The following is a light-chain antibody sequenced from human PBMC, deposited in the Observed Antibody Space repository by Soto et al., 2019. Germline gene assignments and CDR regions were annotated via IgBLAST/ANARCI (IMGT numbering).Light chain of an antibody. J-gene: IGKJ1*01. CDR3: QHYGSSPQT. CDR2: GAS. CDR1: QSLSSTY. V-gene: IGKV3-20*01. Sequence: EIVLTQSPGTLSLSPGERATLSCRASQSLSSTYLAWYQQKPGQAPRLLIYGASSRATDIPDRFSGSGSGTDFTLTISRLESEDFAVYYCQHYGSSPQTFGQGTKVEIK.